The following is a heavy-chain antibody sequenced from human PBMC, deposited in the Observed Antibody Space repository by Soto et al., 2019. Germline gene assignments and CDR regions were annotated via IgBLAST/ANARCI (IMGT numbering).Heavy chain of an antibody. Sequence: PGGSLRLSCAASGFTFNNYAMNWVRQAPGKGLEWVSAISGGGGSTYYADSVEGRFTISRDNSKNTFYLQMNSLRVEDTALYYCGKRRPSGTRHLDYWGRGTLVTVSS. D-gene: IGHD3-10*01. CDR3: GKRRPSGTRHLDY. V-gene: IGHV3-23*01. CDR1: GFTFNNYA. CDR2: ISGGGGST. J-gene: IGHJ4*02.